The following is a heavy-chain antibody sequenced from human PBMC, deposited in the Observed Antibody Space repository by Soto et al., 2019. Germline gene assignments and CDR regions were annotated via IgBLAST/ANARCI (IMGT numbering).Heavy chain of an antibody. D-gene: IGHD6-19*01. CDR3: ARDVAVAYDY. Sequence: ASVKVSCKASGYTFSSHGIIWVRQAPGQGLEWMGWISAYNGNTNYAQKLQGRVTMTTDTSTSTAYMELRSLRSDDTAVYYCARDVAVAYDYWGQGTLVTVSS. V-gene: IGHV1-18*01. CDR1: GYTFSSHG. J-gene: IGHJ4*02. CDR2: ISAYNGNT.